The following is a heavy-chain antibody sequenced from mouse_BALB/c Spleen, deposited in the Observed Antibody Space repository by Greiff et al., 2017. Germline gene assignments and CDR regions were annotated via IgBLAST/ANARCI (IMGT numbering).Heavy chain of an antibody. CDR3: TRPSTMRDYAMDY. CDR1: GYTFTSYY. Sequence: QVQLQQSGAELVKPGASVKLSCKASGYTFTSYYMYWVKQRPGQGLEWIGGINPSNGGTNFNEKFKSKATLTVDKSSSTAYMQLSSLTSEDSAVYYCTRPSTMRDYAMDYWGQGTSVTVSS. CDR2: INPSNGGT. D-gene: IGHD2-4*01. J-gene: IGHJ4*01. V-gene: IGHV1S81*02.